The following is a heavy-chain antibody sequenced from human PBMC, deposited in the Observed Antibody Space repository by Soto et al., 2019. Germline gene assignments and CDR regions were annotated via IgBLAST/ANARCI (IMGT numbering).Heavy chain of an antibody. V-gene: IGHV1-18*01. CDR3: ARDHHDYGDYGLFDY. Sequence: ASVKVSCKASGYTFTSYGISWVRQAPGQGLEWMGWISAYNGNTNYAQKLQGRATITADESTSTAYMELSSLRSEDTAVYYCARDHHDYGDYGLFDYWGQGTLVTVSS. D-gene: IGHD4-17*01. CDR1: GYTFTSYG. CDR2: ISAYNGNT. J-gene: IGHJ4*02.